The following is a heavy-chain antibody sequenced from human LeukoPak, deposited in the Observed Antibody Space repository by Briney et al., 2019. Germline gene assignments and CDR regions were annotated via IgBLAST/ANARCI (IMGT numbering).Heavy chain of an antibody. CDR1: GGSISSYY. V-gene: IGHV4-59*01. J-gene: IGHJ3*02. CDR2: IYDSGST. CDR3: ACLTTAEAFDI. Sequence: SETLSLTCTVSGGSISSYYWSWIRQPPGKGLEWIGYIYDSGSTNYNPSLKSRVTISVDTSKNQFSLKLSSVTAADTAVYFCACLTTAEAFDIWGQGTMVTVSS. D-gene: IGHD3-22*01.